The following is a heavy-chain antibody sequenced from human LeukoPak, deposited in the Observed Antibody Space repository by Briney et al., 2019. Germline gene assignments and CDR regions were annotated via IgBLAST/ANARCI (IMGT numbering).Heavy chain of an antibody. D-gene: IGHD3-10*01. CDR2: INPNSGGT. J-gene: IGHJ4*02. Sequence: ASVKVSCKASGYTFTGYYMHWVRQAPGQGREGRGWINPNSGGTNYAQKFQGRVTMTRDTSISTAYMELSRLRSDDTAVYYCARDGVVIGSGSYYDYWGQGTLVTVSS. CDR1: GYTFTGYY. CDR3: ARDGVVIGSGSYYDY. V-gene: IGHV1-2*02.